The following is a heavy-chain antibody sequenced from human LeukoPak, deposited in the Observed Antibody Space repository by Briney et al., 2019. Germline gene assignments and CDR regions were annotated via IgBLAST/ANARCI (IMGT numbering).Heavy chain of an antibody. CDR2: IWYDGNYK. Sequence: PGGSLRLSCVASGFTYSTYGMHWVRQAPGKGLEWVALIWYDGNYKYYADSVKGRFTISRDNSKNTLYLQMNSLRVEDKAVYYCAREASIALAGTDHDAFDIWGQGTMVTVSS. D-gene: IGHD6-19*01. CDR1: GFTYSTYG. CDR3: AREASIALAGTDHDAFDI. V-gene: IGHV3-33*01. J-gene: IGHJ3*02.